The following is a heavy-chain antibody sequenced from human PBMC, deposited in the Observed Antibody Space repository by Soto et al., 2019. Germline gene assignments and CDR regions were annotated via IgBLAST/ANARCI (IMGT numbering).Heavy chain of an antibody. CDR2: INPNSGGT. V-gene: IGHV1-2*02. CDR1: GYTFTGYY. J-gene: IGHJ4*02. D-gene: IGHD3-3*01. Sequence: ASVKVSCKASGYTFTGYYMHWVRQAPGQGLEWMGWINPNSGGTNYAQKFQGRVTMTRDTSISTAYMELSRLRSDDTAVYYCARGTRKYYDFWSGEWDYWGRGTLVTVSS. CDR3: ARGTRKYYDFWSGEWDY.